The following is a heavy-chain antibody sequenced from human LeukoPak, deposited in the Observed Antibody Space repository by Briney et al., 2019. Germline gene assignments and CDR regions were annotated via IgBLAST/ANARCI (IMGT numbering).Heavy chain of an antibody. D-gene: IGHD3-16*02. Sequence: GGSLRLSCAAAGITVSSKDMTWVRQAPGKGLEWVSVIYSGGSTYYADSVKGRFTISRDNSKNTLYFQMNGLRAEDTAVYYCASFYHYGMDVWGQGTTVTVSS. J-gene: IGHJ6*02. V-gene: IGHV3-66*01. CDR2: IYSGGST. CDR3: ASFYHYGMDV. CDR1: GITVSSKD.